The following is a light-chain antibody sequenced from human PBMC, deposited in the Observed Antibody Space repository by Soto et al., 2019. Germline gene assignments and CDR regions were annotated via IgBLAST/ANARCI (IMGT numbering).Light chain of an antibody. CDR1: QSVSNN. CDR3: QQYNNWPPWT. CDR2: GAS. Sequence: EIVMTQSPATLSVSPGERATLSCRASQSVSNNLAWYQQRPGQAPRLLIYGASTRTTGIPARFSGSGSGTEFTLTISSLQSEDFAVYYCQQYNNWPPWTFGQGTKVEVK. J-gene: IGKJ1*01. V-gene: IGKV3-15*01.